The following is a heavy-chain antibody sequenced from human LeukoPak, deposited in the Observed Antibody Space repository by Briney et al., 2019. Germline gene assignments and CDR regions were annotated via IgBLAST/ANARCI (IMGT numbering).Heavy chain of an antibody. D-gene: IGHD3-3*01. Sequence: SETLSLTCTVSGGSISSSSYYWGWIRQPPGKGLEWIGSIYYSGSTYYNPSLKSRVTISVDTSKNQFSLKLSSVTAADTAVYYCAVFLEWSYWGQGTLVTVSS. CDR3: AVFLEWSY. J-gene: IGHJ4*02. CDR2: IYYSGST. V-gene: IGHV4-39*01. CDR1: GGSISSSSYY.